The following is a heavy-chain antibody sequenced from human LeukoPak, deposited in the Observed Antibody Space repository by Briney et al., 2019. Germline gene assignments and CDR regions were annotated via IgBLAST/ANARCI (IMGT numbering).Heavy chain of an antibody. V-gene: IGHV4-59*01. J-gene: IGHJ5*02. CDR2: IYYSGST. Sequence: PSETLSLTCTVSGGSISSYYWSWIRKPPGKGLEWIGYIYYSGSTNYSPSLRSRVTISVDTSKNQFSLKLNSVTAADTAVYFCARNYDFWSGYYKVSWLDPWGQGTLVTVSP. CDR3: ARNYDFWSGYYKVSWLDP. CDR1: GGSISSYY. D-gene: IGHD3-3*01.